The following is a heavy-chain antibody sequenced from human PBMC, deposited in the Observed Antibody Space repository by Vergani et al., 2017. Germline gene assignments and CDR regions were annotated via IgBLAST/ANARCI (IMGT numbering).Heavy chain of an antibody. CDR2: IIPIFGTA. CDR3: ATGYYDSSGYTTFND. J-gene: IGHJ4*02. D-gene: IGHD3-22*01. CDR1: GGTFSSYA. Sequence: QVQLVQSGAEVKKPGSSVKVSCKASGGTFSSYAISWVRQAPGQGLEWMGGIIPIFGTANYAQKFQGRATITADESTSTAYMELSSLRSEGTAVYYWATGYYDSSGYTTFNDWGQGTLVTVSS. V-gene: IGHV1-69*01.